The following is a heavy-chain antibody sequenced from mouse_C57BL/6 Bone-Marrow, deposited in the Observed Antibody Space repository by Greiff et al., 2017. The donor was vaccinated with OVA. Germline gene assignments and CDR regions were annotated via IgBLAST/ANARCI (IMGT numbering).Heavy chain of an antibody. V-gene: IGHV1-53*01. CDR2: INPSNGGT. J-gene: IGHJ4*01. CDR1: GYTFTSYW. D-gene: IGHD3-2*02. Sequence: QVQLQQPGTELVKPGASVKLSCKASGYTFTSYWMHWVKQRPGQGLEWIGNINPSNGGTNYNEKFKSKATLTVDKSSSTAYMQLSSLTSEDSAVYYCAKGRRTTAQATCAMDYWGQGTSVTVSS. CDR3: AKGRRTTAQATCAMDY.